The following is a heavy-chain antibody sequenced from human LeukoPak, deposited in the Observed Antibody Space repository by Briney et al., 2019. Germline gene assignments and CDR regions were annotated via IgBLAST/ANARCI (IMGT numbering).Heavy chain of an antibody. CDR3: ARDAMVRGVIIHFDY. Sequence: GGSLRLSCAASRFTFSSYWMSWVRQAPGKGLEWVANIKQDGSEKYYVDSVKGRFTISRDNAKNSLYLQMNSLRAEDTAVYYCARDAMVRGVIIHFDYWGQGTLVTVSS. CDR1: RFTFSSYW. J-gene: IGHJ4*02. D-gene: IGHD3-10*01. CDR2: IKQDGSEK. V-gene: IGHV3-7*01.